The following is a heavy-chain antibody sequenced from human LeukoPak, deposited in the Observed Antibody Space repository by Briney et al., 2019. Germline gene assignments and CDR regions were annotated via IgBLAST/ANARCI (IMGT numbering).Heavy chain of an antibody. Sequence: GGSLRLSCAASGFTFSSYWMHWVRQAPGKGLVWVSRIKSDGSSTTYADSVKGRFTISRDNAKNSLYLQMNSLRAEDTALYYCARAADYYGSGSYYDAFDIWGQGTMVTVSS. V-gene: IGHV3-74*01. J-gene: IGHJ3*02. CDR2: IKSDGSST. CDR1: GFTFSSYW. D-gene: IGHD3-10*01. CDR3: ARAADYYGSGSYYDAFDI.